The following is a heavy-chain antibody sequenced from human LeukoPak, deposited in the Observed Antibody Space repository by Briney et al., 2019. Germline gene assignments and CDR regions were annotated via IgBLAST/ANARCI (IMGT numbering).Heavy chain of an antibody. CDR1: GFTFSSYR. J-gene: IGHJ4*02. CDR3: ARELNWDADY. Sequence: GGSLRLSCAASGFTFSSYRMNWGRQAPGKGLEWVAHIKEDGSDKYHVDSVKGRFTISRDNAKNSLYLQMNSLRAEDTAVYYCARELNWDADYWGQGTLVTVSS. V-gene: IGHV3-7*04. CDR2: IKEDGSDK. D-gene: IGHD1-1*01.